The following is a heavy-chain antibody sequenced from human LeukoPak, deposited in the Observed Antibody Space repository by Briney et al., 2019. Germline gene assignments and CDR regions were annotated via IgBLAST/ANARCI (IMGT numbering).Heavy chain of an antibody. CDR2: IKHKRDGGTT. V-gene: IGHV3-15*01. CDR1: GFSFSDDW. J-gene: IGHJ1*01. CDR3: ANPDFL. Sequence: GGSLRLSCAASGFSFSDDWMSWVRQAPGKGLEWVGRIKHKRDGGTTDYAAPVKGRFTISRDDSKNMLYLQMNSLRAEDTAVYYCANPDFLWGQGTLVTVSS. D-gene: IGHD1-14*01.